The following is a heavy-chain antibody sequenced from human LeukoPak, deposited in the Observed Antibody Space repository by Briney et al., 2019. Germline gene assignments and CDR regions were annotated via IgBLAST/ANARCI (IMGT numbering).Heavy chain of an antibody. CDR3: ARSHDYGGNPYDY. CDR1: GGSISSSSYY. CDR2: IYYSGST. V-gene: IGHV4-39*01. J-gene: IGHJ4*02. D-gene: IGHD4-23*01. Sequence: SETLSLTCTVSGGSISSSSYYWGWIRLPPGKGLEWIGSIYYSGSTYYNPSLKSRVTISVDTSKNQFSLKLSSVTAADTAVYYCARSHDYGGNPYDYWGQGTLVTVSS.